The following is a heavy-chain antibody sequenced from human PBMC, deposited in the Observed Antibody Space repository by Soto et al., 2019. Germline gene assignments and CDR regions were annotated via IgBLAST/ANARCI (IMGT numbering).Heavy chain of an antibody. CDR3: ARGVGLEPYRTLDY. Sequence: EASVKVSCKAPGYTFTGYYMHWVRQAPGQGLEWMGWINPNSGGTNYAQKFQGWVTMTRDTSISTAYMELSRLRSDDTAVYYCARGVGLEPYRTLDYWGQGTLVTVSS. CDR1: GYTFTGYY. V-gene: IGHV1-2*04. CDR2: INPNSGGT. J-gene: IGHJ4*02. D-gene: IGHD1-1*01.